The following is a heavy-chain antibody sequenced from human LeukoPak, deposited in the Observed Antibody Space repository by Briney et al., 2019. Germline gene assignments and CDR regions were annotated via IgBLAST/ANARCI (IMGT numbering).Heavy chain of an antibody. D-gene: IGHD6-13*01. V-gene: IGHV1-3*01. J-gene: IGHJ5*02. CDR3: ARGRPIAAAGTYWFDP. CDR1: GYTFTSYA. CDR2: INAGNGNT. Sequence: ASVKVSCKASGYTFTSYAMHWVRQAPGQRLEWMGWINAGNGNTKYSQKFQGRVTITRDTSASTAYMELSSLRSEDTAVYYCARGRPIAAAGTYWFDPWGQGTLVTVSS.